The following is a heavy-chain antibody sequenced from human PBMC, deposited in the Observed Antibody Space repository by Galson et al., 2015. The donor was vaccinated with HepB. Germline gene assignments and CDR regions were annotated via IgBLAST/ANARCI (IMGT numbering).Heavy chain of an antibody. J-gene: IGHJ6*02. CDR2: IIPIFGTA. Sequence: SVKVSCKASGGTFSSYAISWVRQAPGQGLEWMGGIIPIFGTANYAQKFQGRVTITADKSTSTAYMELSSLRSEDTAVYYCARMVGALYYYYYYGMDVWGQGTTVTVSS. V-gene: IGHV1-69*06. CDR1: GGTFSSYA. CDR3: ARMVGALYYYYYYGMDV. D-gene: IGHD1-26*01.